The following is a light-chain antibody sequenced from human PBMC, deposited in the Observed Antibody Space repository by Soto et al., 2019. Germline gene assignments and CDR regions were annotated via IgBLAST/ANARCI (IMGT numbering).Light chain of an antibody. V-gene: IGKV1-5*01. J-gene: IGKJ3*01. Sequence: DIQMTQSPSTLPASVGDRVTITCRASQDVGNWLAWYQQKPGKAPKLLIYDASSLQSGVPSRFSDSGSGTEFTLSISSLEPDDFATYFCQQYNSYLFGPGTKVDIK. CDR1: QDVGNW. CDR2: DAS. CDR3: QQYNSYL.